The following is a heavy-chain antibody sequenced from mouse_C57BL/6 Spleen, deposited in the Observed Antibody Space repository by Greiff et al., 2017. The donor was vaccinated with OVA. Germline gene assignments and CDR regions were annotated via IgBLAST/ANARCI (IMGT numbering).Heavy chain of an antibody. CDR2: INPNNGGT. CDR3: ARGFDGVFDY. V-gene: IGHV1-26*01. D-gene: IGHD2-3*01. CDR1: GYTFTDYY. J-gene: IGHJ2*01. Sequence: EVQLQQSGPELVKPGASVKISCKASGYTFTDYYMNWVKQSHGKSLEWIGDINPNNGGTSYNQKFKGKATLTVDKSSSTAYMELRSLTSEDSAVYYCARGFDGVFDYWGQGTTLTVSS.